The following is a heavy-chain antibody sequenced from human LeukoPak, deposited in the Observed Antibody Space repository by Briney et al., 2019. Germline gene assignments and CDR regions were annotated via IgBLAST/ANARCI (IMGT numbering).Heavy chain of an antibody. V-gene: IGHV4-59*08. Sequence: SETLSLTCTVSGGSISSYYWSWIRQPPGKGPEWIGYIYYSGSTNYNPSLKSRVTISVDTSKNQFSLKLSSVTAADTAVYYCARTRSPLGYYDYVWGSYRWYYFDYWGQGTLVTVSS. CDR3: ARTRSPLGYYDYVWGSYRWYYFDY. CDR1: GGSISSYY. D-gene: IGHD3-16*02. J-gene: IGHJ4*02. CDR2: IYYSGST.